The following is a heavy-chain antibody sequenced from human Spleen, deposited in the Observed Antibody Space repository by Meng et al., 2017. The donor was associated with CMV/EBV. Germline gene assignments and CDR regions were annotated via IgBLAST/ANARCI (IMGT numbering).Heavy chain of an antibody. V-gene: IGHV3-7*01. D-gene: IGHD6-13*01. CDR1: GFTFSSYW. CDR2: IKQDGSEK. J-gene: IGHJ4*02. CDR3: ARGDYWAAAGTRSDY. Sequence: GGSLRLSCAASGFTFSSYWMSWVRQAPGKGLEWVANIKQDGSEKYYVDSVKGRFTISRDNAKNSLYLQMNSLRAEDTAVYFCARGDYWAAAGTRSDYWGQGALVTVSS.